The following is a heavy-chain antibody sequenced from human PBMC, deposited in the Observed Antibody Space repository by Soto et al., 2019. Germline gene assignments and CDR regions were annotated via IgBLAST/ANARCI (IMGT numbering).Heavy chain of an antibody. Sequence: PSETLSLTCTVSGGPISSYYWSWIRQPPGKGLEWIGYIFYSGSTNYNPSLKSRVTISVDTSKNQFSLKLSSVTAADTAVYYCARAGPEMDYWGQGTLVTVSS. CDR2: IFYSGST. V-gene: IGHV4-59*01. J-gene: IGHJ4*02. CDR1: GGPISSYY. D-gene: IGHD3-10*01. CDR3: ARAGPEMDY.